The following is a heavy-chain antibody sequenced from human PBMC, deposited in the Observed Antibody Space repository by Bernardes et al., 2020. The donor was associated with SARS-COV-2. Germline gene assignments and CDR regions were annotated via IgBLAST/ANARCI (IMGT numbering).Heavy chain of an antibody. J-gene: IGHJ6*02. V-gene: IGHV3-33*06. CDR2: IWYDGSNK. CDR1: GFTFSSYG. D-gene: IGHD6-19*01. Sequence: SLRLSCSASGFTFSSYGMHWVRQAPGKGLEWVAVIWYDGSNKYYADSVKGRFSISRDNSKNTLYLQMNSLRAEDTAVYYCAKEISSGWGNYYGMDVWGQGTTVTVSS. CDR3: AKEISSGWGNYYGMDV.